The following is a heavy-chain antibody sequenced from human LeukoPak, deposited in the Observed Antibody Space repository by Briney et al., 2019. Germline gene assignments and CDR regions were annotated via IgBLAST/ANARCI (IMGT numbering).Heavy chain of an antibody. V-gene: IGHV4-59*01. Sequence: SETLSLTCTVSGGSISSYYWSWIRQPPGKGLEWIGYIYYSGSTNYNPSLKSRVTISVDTSKNQFSLKLSSVTAADTAVYYCARDFPYRTDAFDIWGQGTMVTVSS. CDR2: IYYSGST. J-gene: IGHJ3*02. CDR1: GGSISSYY. CDR3: ARDFPYRTDAFDI. D-gene: IGHD1-26*01.